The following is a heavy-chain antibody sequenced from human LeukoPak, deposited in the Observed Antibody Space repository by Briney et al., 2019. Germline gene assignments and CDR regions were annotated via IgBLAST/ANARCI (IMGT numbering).Heavy chain of an antibody. CDR2: IIPIFGTA. J-gene: IGHJ5*02. Sequence: SVNVSCTASGGTFSSYAISWVRQAPGQGLEWMGGIIPIFGTANYAQKFQGRVAITADESTSTAYMELSSLRSEDTAVYYCARSPSSSWENWFDPWGQGTLVTVSS. D-gene: IGHD6-13*01. V-gene: IGHV1-69*01. CDR3: ARSPSSSWENWFDP. CDR1: GGTFSSYA.